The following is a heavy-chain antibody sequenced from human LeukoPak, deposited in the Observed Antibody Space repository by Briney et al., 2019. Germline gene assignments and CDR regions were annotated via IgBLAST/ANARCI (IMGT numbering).Heavy chain of an antibody. D-gene: IGHD3-16*01. CDR3: AWGFSCRLKYFDY. CDR2: IWSDASNT. V-gene: IGHV3-33*01. Sequence: GGSLRLSCAASGFSFSTYGMHWVRQAPGKGLEWVAVIWSDASNTYYADSVKGRFTISRDNSRNTLYLQMSSLRAEDTAVYYSAWGFSCRLKYFDYWGQGTLVTVSS. J-gene: IGHJ4*02. CDR1: GFSFSTYG.